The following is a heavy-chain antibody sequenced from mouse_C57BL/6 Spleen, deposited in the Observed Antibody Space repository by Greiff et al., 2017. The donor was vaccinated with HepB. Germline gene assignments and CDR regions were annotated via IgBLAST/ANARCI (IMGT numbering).Heavy chain of an antibody. J-gene: IGHJ2*01. Sequence: QVQLQQSGAELARPGASVKLSCKASGYTFTSYGISWVKQRTGQGLEWIGEIYPRSGNTYYNEKFKGKATLTADKSSSTAYMELRSLTSEDSAVYFCARKGNYYGSSEDFDYWGQGTTLTVSS. V-gene: IGHV1-81*01. CDR2: IYPRSGNT. CDR1: GYTFTSYG. D-gene: IGHD1-1*01. CDR3: ARKGNYYGSSEDFDY.